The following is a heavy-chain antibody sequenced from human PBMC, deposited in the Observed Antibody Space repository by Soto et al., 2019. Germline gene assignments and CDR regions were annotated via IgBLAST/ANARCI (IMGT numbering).Heavy chain of an antibody. V-gene: IGHV1-18*01. D-gene: IGHD3-3*01. CDR3: ARDVRATYDFWSVDWFDP. Sequence: QVPLVQSGAEVKKPGASVKVSCKASGYTFINYGISWVRQAPGQGLEWMGWISAYNGNTNYAQKLQGRVTMTTDTSTSPAYMELRSLRSDDTAVYYCARDVRATYDFWSVDWFDPWGQGTLVTVSS. CDR1: GYTFINYG. CDR2: ISAYNGNT. J-gene: IGHJ5*02.